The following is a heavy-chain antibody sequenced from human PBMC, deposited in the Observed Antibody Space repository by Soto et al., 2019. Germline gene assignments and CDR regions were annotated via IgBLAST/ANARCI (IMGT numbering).Heavy chain of an antibody. V-gene: IGHV3-30-3*01. CDR3: ARGDQYDILHRYYAMDV. CDR1: GFTFNTFD. CDR2: IAYDGINK. D-gene: IGHD1-26*01. J-gene: IGHJ6*02. Sequence: QVQLVESGGGVVQPGTSLRLSCVASGFTFNTFDMHWIRQTPDKRLQWVAFIAYDGINKYYTGSVKGRFSVSRDNSKNTVSLQMNNLGLENTATYFCARGDQYDILHRYYAMDVWGHGTTVTISS.